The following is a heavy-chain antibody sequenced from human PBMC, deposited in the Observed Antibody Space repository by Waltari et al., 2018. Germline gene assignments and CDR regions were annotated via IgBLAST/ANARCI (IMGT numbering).Heavy chain of an antibody. J-gene: IGHJ4*02. V-gene: IGHV3-30*02. CDR1: GFTFNNYG. CDR3: AKDAGGSYTNFDY. CDR2: IRYDGSNK. D-gene: IGHD1-26*01. Sequence: QVQLVESGGGVVQPGGSLRLSCAASGFTFNNYGMHLLRRAPGKGLGWVAFIRYDGSNKYDADSVKGRFTISRDNSKNTLYLQMNSLRAEDTAVYYCAKDAGGSYTNFDYWGQGTLVTVSS.